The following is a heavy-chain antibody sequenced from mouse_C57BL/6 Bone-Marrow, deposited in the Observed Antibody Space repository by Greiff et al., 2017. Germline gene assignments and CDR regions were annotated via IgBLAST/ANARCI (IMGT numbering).Heavy chain of an antibody. CDR1: GFNIKDDY. CDR3: TTYDGYSHWYFDV. Sequence: VQLQQSGAELVRPGASVKLSCTASGFNIKDDYMHWVKQRPEQGLEWIGWIDPENGDTEYASKFQGKATITADTSSNTAYLQLSSLTSEDTAVYYCTTYDGYSHWYFDVWSTGTTVTVSS. J-gene: IGHJ1*03. D-gene: IGHD2-3*01. CDR2: IDPENGDT. V-gene: IGHV14-4*01.